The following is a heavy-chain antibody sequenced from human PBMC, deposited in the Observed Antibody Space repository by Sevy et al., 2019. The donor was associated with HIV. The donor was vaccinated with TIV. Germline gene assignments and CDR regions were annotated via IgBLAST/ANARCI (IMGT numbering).Heavy chain of an antibody. CDR1: GFTFSDYY. D-gene: IGHD3-10*01. CDR3: ASRMVRGVIAGGWFDP. V-gene: IGHV3-11*01. CDR2: ISSSGSTI. Sequence: GGSLRLSCAASGFTFSDYYMSWIRQAPGKGLEWVSYISSSGSTIYYADSVKGRFTISRDNAKNSLYLRMNSLRAEDTAVYYCASRMVRGVIAGGWFDPWGQGTLVTVSS. J-gene: IGHJ5*02.